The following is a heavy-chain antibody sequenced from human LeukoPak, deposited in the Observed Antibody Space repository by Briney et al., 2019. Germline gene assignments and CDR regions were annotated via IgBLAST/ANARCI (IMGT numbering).Heavy chain of an antibody. Sequence: ASVKVSCKASGYTFTSYAMHWVRQAPGQRLEWMGWIYGGNGNTKYSQRFQGRVSITRDTSASTVYMELSSLGSEDTAVYYCARGWGGDCYHVHWGQGTLVTVSS. D-gene: IGHD2-21*02. CDR2: IYGGNGNT. J-gene: IGHJ4*02. CDR3: ARGWGGDCYHVH. V-gene: IGHV1-3*01. CDR1: GYTFTSYA.